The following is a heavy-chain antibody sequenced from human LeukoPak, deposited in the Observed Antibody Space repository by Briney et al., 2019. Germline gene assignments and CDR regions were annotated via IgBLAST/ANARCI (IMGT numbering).Heavy chain of an antibody. Sequence: ASVKVSCKASGYTFTSYGISWVRQAPGQGLEWTGWISAYNGNTNYAQKLQGRVTMTTDTSTSTAYMELRSLRSDDTAVYYCARGPGSSWYLSTTVIDPWGQGTLVTVSS. D-gene: IGHD6-13*01. CDR1: GYTFTSYG. CDR3: ARGPGSSWYLSTTVIDP. V-gene: IGHV1-18*01. CDR2: ISAYNGNT. J-gene: IGHJ5*02.